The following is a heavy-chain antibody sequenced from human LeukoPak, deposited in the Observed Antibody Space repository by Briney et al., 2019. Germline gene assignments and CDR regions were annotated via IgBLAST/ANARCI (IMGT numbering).Heavy chain of an antibody. V-gene: IGHV3-9*01. Sequence: GRSLRLSCAASGFTFDDYAMHWVRQAPGKGLEWFSSINWKSDNIAYADSVKGRFTVSRDNARNSLHLQMNSLRIEDTALYFCVKDSAGESSDWLDSWGQGTLVTIAS. CDR3: VKDSAGESSDWLDS. CDR1: GFTFDDYA. J-gene: IGHJ5*01. CDR2: INWKSDNI. D-gene: IGHD6-19*01.